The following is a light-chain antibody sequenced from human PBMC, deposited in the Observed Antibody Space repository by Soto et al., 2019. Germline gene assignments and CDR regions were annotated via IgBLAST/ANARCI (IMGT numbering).Light chain of an antibody. Sequence: DIQMTQSPSTLSASVGDRVTITCRASQNIGTWLAWYQQKPGKAPKLLIYKASTLESGVPSTFSGSGSGTEFTLTISSLQPDDFANYFCQQFNVYYTFGQGTRVEMK. J-gene: IGKJ2*01. CDR3: QQFNVYYT. V-gene: IGKV1-5*03. CDR1: QNIGTW. CDR2: KAS.